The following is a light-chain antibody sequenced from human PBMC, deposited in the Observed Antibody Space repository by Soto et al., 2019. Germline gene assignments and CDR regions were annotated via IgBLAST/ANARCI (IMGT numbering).Light chain of an antibody. CDR2: GAS. CDR3: QQYYSYPPS. Sequence: DIVMTQSPSTLSVSPGEGVTLSCRASHSVGSNLSWYQQKPGQAPRLLIYGASTRATGIPTRFSGGGSGTDFTLTISSLQSEDFATYYCQQYYSYPPSFGQGTKVDIK. V-gene: IGKV3D-15*01. CDR1: HSVGSN. J-gene: IGKJ1*01.